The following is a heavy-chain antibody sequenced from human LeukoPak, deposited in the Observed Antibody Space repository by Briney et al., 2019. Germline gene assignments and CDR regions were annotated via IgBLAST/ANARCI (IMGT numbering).Heavy chain of an antibody. CDR3: ARDRGYDFWSGLFDY. CDR1: GGSISSGSYY. Sequence: SETLSLTCTVSGGSISSGSYYWSWIRQPAGKGLEWIGRIYTSGSTNYNPSLKSRVTISVDTSNNQFSLKLSSVTAADTAVYYCARDRGYDFWSGLFDYWGQGTLVTVSS. J-gene: IGHJ4*02. V-gene: IGHV4-61*02. CDR2: IYTSGST. D-gene: IGHD3-3*01.